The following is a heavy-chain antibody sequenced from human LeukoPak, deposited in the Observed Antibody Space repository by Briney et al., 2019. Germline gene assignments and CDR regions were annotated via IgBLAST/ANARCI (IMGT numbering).Heavy chain of an antibody. Sequence: ASVKVSCKASGYTFTSYGISWVRQAPGQGLEWMGWISAYNGNTNYAQKLQGRVTMTTDTSTSTVYMELRSLRSDDTAVYYCARDIMVRQQTMGYWGQGTLVTVSS. D-gene: IGHD4/OR15-4a*01. CDR3: ARDIMVRQQTMGY. CDR2: ISAYNGNT. V-gene: IGHV1-18*01. J-gene: IGHJ4*02. CDR1: GYTFTSYG.